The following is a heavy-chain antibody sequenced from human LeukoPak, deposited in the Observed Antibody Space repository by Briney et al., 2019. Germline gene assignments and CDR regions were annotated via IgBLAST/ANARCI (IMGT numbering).Heavy chain of an antibody. V-gene: IGHV5-51*01. Sequence: GESLKISCRGSGYSFNTYWIGWVRQMPGKGLEWMGIIYPGDSDTRYSPSFQGQVTISADKSISTAYLQWSSLKASDTAMYYCARHMTDYSSSWYLQWFDPWGQGTLVTVSS. CDR1: GYSFNTYW. CDR3: ARHMTDYSSSWYLQWFDP. J-gene: IGHJ5*02. D-gene: IGHD6-13*01. CDR2: IYPGDSDT.